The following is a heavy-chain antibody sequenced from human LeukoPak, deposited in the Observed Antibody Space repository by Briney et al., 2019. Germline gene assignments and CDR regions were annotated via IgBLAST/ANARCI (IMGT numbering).Heavy chain of an antibody. D-gene: IGHD5-18*01. CDR1: GFTFSSYW. CDR2: IKQDGSGK. V-gene: IGHV3-7*03. Sequence: PGGSLRLSCAASGFTFSSYWMSWVRQAPGKRLEWVANIKQDGSGKYYVDSVKGRFTISRDNAKNSLYLQMNSLRAEDTAVYYCAKYSSGYNYGFDYWGQGTLVTVSS. CDR3: AKYSSGYNYGFDY. J-gene: IGHJ4*02.